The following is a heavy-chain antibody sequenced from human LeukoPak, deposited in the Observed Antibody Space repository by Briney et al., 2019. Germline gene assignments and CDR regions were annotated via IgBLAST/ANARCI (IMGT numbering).Heavy chain of an antibody. Sequence: SETLSLTCTVSGGSISSYYWSWIRQPPGKGLEWIGYIYYSGSTSYNPSLTSRVTISLDTSKNQFSLQLNSVTPEDTAVYYCAREPLRFLEWTPPDYWGQGTLVTVSS. J-gene: IGHJ4*02. CDR3: AREPLRFLEWTPPDY. CDR1: GGSISSYY. CDR2: IYYSGST. V-gene: IGHV4-59*12. D-gene: IGHD3-3*01.